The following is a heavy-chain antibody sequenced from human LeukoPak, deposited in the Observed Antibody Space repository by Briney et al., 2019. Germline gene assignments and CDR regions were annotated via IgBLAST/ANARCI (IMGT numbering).Heavy chain of an antibody. CDR2: MYYSGST. J-gene: IGHJ5*02. D-gene: IGHD2-2*02. CDR1: GGSVSSSSSY. V-gene: IGHV4-39*01. CDR3: ARHPPRDCSSSSCYKRWFDP. Sequence: RASETLSLTCTVSGGSVSSSSSYWGWIRQPPGKGLEWIGSMYYSGSTYYNPSLKSRVTISVDTSKNQFSLKLNSVTAADTAVYYCARHPPRDCSSSSCYKRWFDPWGQGTLVTVSS.